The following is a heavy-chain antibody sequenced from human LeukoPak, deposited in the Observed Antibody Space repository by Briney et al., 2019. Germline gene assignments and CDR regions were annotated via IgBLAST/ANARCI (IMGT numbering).Heavy chain of an antibody. CDR3: AKDLRGSYQEDAFDI. CDR1: GFTFSSYA. Sequence: PGGSLRLSCAASGFTFSSYAMSWVRQAPGKGLEWVSSISGSGGSTYYADSVKGRFTISRDNSKNTLYLQMNSLRAEDTAVYYCAKDLRGSYQEDAFDIWGQGTMVTVSS. D-gene: IGHD1-26*01. CDR2: ISGSGGST. J-gene: IGHJ3*02. V-gene: IGHV3-23*01.